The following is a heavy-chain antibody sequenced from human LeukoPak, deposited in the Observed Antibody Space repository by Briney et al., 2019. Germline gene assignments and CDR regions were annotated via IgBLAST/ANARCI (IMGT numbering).Heavy chain of an antibody. CDR2: ISAYNGKT. V-gene: IGHV1-18*01. D-gene: IGHD3-3*01. Sequence: ASAKVSCKASGYTFTSYGISWVRQAPGRGLEWMGWISAYNGKTNYARKLQGRVTMTTDTSPSTAYMEPRSLRSDSTAVYYCARDGFTIFGVVIIRDYYYYMDVWGKGTTVTVSS. J-gene: IGHJ6*03. CDR3: ARDGFTIFGVVIIRDYYYYMDV. CDR1: GYTFTSYG.